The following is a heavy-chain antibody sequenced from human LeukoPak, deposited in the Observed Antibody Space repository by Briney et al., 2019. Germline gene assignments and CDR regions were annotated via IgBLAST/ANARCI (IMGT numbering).Heavy chain of an antibody. D-gene: IGHD4-17*01. CDR3: AITYGDYVYDY. J-gene: IGHJ4*02. Sequence: GGSLRLSCAASGFTFSSYAMSWVRQAPGKGLEWVSAISGSGGSTYYADSVKGRFTIPRDNSKNTLYLQMNSLRAEDTAVYYCAITYGDYVYDYWGQGTLVTVSS. CDR2: ISGSGGST. V-gene: IGHV3-23*01. CDR1: GFTFSSYA.